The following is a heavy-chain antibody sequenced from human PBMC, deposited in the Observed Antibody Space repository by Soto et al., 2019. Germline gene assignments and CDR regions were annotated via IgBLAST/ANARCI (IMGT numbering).Heavy chain of an antibody. J-gene: IGHJ4*02. CDR1: GFPFSSFA. CDR3: AKDKNYYESSGYYPDDFFDY. D-gene: IGHD3-22*01. CDR2: ISGTGRTT. Sequence: GGSLRLSCAASGFPFSSFAMSWVRQAPGRGLEWVSAISGTGRTTYYADSVKGRFTISRDFSRNTVSLQMNSLRVEDTAIYYCAKDKNYYESSGYYPDDFFDYWGQGTLVTVSS. V-gene: IGHV3-23*01.